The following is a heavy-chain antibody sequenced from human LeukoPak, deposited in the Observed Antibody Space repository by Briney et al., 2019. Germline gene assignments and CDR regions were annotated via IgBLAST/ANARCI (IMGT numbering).Heavy chain of an antibody. J-gene: IGHJ4*02. D-gene: IGHD6-19*01. CDR2: IYYSGNI. Sequence: SETLSLTCTVSGGSISSYFWSWIRQPPGKGLEWIGYIYYSGNINYNPSLKSRVTISVDTSKNQFSLKLSSVTAADTAVYYCARAGGWYGDYFDYWGQGTLVTVSS. CDR3: ARAGGWYGDYFDY. CDR1: GGSISSYF. V-gene: IGHV4-59*01.